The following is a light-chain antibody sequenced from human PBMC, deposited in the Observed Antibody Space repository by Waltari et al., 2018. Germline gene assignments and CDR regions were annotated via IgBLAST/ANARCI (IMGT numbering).Light chain of an antibody. CDR1: SEQLLYD. Sequence: QLVLTQSPSASASLGASVTIPCTLSSEQLLYDIAWHQQHRERGPRFLMRLNSDGSHTKGDGIPDRFSGSSTGAERYLIISSLQYEDEADYYCQTWDPYIVVFGGGTKLTVL. CDR3: QTWDPYIVV. J-gene: IGLJ2*01. V-gene: IGLV4-69*01. CDR2: LNSDGSH.